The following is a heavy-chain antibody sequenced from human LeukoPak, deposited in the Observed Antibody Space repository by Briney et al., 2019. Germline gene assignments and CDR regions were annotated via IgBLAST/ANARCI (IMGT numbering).Heavy chain of an antibody. J-gene: IGHJ5*02. V-gene: IGHV1-46*01. D-gene: IGHD6-6*01. CDR3: ARGVAARLDP. Sequence: ASVRVSSKASGYTFTSYYMYWVRHTPGERVERMEIIDPSGGSTSYAQKFQSRVTMTRDTSTSTVYMELSSLRSEDTAGYYCARGVAARLDPWGQGTLVTVSS. CDR2: IDPSGGST. CDR1: GYTFTSYY.